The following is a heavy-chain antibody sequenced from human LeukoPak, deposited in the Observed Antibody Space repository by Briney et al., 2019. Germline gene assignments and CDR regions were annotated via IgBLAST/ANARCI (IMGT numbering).Heavy chain of an antibody. V-gene: IGHV4-31*03. D-gene: IGHD2-2*01. CDR2: IYYSGST. CDR1: GGSISSGGYY. J-gene: IGHJ4*02. Sequence: PSETLSLTCTVSGGSISSGGYYWSWIRQHPGKGLERIGYIYYSGSTYYNPSLKSRVTISVDTSKNQFSLKLSSVTAADTAVYYCARGVVVPAALDYWGQGTLVTVSS. CDR3: ARGVVVPAALDY.